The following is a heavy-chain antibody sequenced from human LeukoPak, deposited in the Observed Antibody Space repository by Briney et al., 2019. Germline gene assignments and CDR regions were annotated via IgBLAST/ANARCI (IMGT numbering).Heavy chain of an antibody. CDR2: ISYDGSNK. Sequence: GRSLRLSCAASGFTFSSYAMHWVRQAPGKGLEWVAVISYDGSNKYYADSVKGRFTISRDNSKNTLYLQMNSLRAEDTAVYYCARDTGVAFDPWGQGTLVTVPS. D-gene: IGHD4-11*01. V-gene: IGHV3-30*04. CDR3: ARDTGVAFDP. J-gene: IGHJ5*02. CDR1: GFTFSSYA.